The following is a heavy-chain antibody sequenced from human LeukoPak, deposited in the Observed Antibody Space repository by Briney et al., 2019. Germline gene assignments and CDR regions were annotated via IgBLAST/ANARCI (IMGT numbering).Heavy chain of an antibody. J-gene: IGHJ6*03. D-gene: IGHD6-19*01. Sequence: TGGSLRLSCAASGFTFSSYGMSWVRQAPGKGLEWVSAISGSGGSTYYADSVKGRFTISRDNSKNTLYLQMNSLRAEDTAVYYCAKDSSGWYPHYYMDVWGKGTTVTISS. CDR1: GFTFSSYG. CDR2: ISGSGGST. V-gene: IGHV3-23*01. CDR3: AKDSSGWYPHYYMDV.